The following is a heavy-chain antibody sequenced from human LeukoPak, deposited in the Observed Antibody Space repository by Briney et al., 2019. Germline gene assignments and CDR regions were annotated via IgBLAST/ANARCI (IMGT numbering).Heavy chain of an antibody. D-gene: IGHD3-10*01. V-gene: IGHV4-34*01. CDR1: GGPFSGYY. Sequence: SETLSLTCAVYGGPFSGYYWSWIRQPPGKGLEWIGEINHSGSTNYNPSLKSRVTISVDTSKNQFSLKLSSVTAADTAVYYCARGGRSDYWGQGALVTVSS. CDR2: INHSGST. J-gene: IGHJ4*02. CDR3: ARGGRSDY.